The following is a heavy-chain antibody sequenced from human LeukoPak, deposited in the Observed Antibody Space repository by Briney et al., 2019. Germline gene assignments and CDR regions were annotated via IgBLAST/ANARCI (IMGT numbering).Heavy chain of an antibody. V-gene: IGHV1-3*01. CDR2: INAGNGNT. CDR1: GYTFTGYY. J-gene: IGHJ4*02. Sequence: ASVKVSCKASGYTFTGYYMHWVRQAPGQRLEWMGWINAGNGNTKYSQKFQGRVTITRDTSASTAYMELSSLRCEDTAVYFCARDQCSSASCYEGDFDYWGQGTLVTISS. CDR3: ARDQCSSASCYEGDFDY. D-gene: IGHD2-2*01.